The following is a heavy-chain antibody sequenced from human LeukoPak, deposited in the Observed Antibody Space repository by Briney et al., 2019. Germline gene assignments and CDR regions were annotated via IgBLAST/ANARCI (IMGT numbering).Heavy chain of an antibody. J-gene: IGHJ4*02. D-gene: IGHD4-23*01. V-gene: IGHV3-21*01. CDR3: ARTTVAHFDD. Sequence: GGTLRLSCTASGFTFSSYSMNWIRQPPGKGLEWVSSISSSSSSIYYASSVKRRFTISNTTANNSLYLQMNSTRAEATADYYAARTTVAHFDDWGQGTLVTVYS. CDR2: ISSSSSSI. CDR1: GFTFSSYS.